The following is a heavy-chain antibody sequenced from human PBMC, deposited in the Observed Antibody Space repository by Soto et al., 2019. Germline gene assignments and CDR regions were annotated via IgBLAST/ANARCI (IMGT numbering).Heavy chain of an antibody. CDR3: AHGVGALDY. CDR1: GFSLSTSGVA. CDR2: IFWDDNK. Sequence: QITLKESGPTLVKPTQTLTLTCTFSGFSLSTSGVAVGWVRQSPGTALEWLALIFWDDNKRYSPSPKSRLSVTEDTSKNQVVLTVTNMDPVDTATYYCAHGVGALDYWGQGTLVTVSS. D-gene: IGHD1-26*01. J-gene: IGHJ4*02. V-gene: IGHV2-5*02.